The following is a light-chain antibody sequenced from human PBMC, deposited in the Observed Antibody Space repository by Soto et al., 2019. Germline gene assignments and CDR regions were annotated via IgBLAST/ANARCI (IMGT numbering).Light chain of an antibody. CDR3: QQAYSFPIT. Sequence: DIQVTQSPSSLSASVGHSVTITCRASQDIAAYLAWYQHKPGRAPELLIHAASSLQSGVPSRFSGSGSGTDFTLTINSLKTEDFATYDCQQAYSFPITFCQGTRLEIK. CDR2: AAS. CDR1: QDIAAY. J-gene: IGKJ5*01. V-gene: IGKV1D-12*01.